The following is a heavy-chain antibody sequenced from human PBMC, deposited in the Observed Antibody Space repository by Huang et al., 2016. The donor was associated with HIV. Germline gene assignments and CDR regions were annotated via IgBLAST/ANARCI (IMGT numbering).Heavy chain of an antibody. J-gene: IGHJ5*02. D-gene: IGHD4-4*01. CDR1: GGFISSSGYY. V-gene: IGHV4-39*01. CDR3: ARHSQYQLLKAWLDP. Sequence: QLQVQESGPGLVKPSETLSLTCTVSGGFISSSGYYWGWIRQPPGKGLEWSGTVYYSGTTYYNPSLKSRVTISVDTSKNQFSLEMTFVTAADTAVYYCARHSQYQLLKAWLDPWGQGTLVTVSS. CDR2: VYYSGTT.